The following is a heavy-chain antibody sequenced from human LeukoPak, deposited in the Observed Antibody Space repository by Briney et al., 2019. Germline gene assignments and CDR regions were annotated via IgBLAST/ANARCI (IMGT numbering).Heavy chain of an antibody. CDR2: TYYSGST. CDR1: GGSISSSSYY. Sequence: SETLSLTCTVSGGSISSSSYYWRWIRQPPGKGLEWIGSTYYSGSTYYNPSLKSRVTISVDTSKNQFSLKLSSVTAADTAVYYCAVTIAAPTLYFDYWGQGTLVTVSS. CDR3: AVTIAAPTLYFDY. J-gene: IGHJ4*02. D-gene: IGHD6-6*01. V-gene: IGHV4-39*01.